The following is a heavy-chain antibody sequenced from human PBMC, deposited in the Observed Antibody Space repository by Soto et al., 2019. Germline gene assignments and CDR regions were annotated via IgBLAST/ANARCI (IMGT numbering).Heavy chain of an antibody. D-gene: IGHD6-13*01. V-gene: IGHV3-23*01. Sequence: LRLSCAASGFSFSNYAMTWVRQAPGKGLEWVSDISGSGDNTHHADSVKGRFTISRDNSKNTLYLQMNSLGVEDTAVYYCAREKRGSSSWYRGEYWGQGTLVTVSS. CDR2: ISGSGDNT. CDR3: AREKRGSSSWYRGEY. J-gene: IGHJ4*02. CDR1: GFSFSNYA.